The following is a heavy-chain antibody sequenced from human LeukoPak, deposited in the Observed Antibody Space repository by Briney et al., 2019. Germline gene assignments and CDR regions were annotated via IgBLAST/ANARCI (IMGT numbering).Heavy chain of an antibody. D-gene: IGHD3-22*01. CDR3: AKENYYDSSGYPGGY. CDR1: GFTFSSYA. Sequence: GGSLRLSCAASGFTFSSYAMSWVRQAPGKGLEWVSAISGSGGSTYYADSVKGRFTISRDNSRNTLYLQMNSLRAEDTAVYYCAKENYYDSSGYPGGYWGQGTLVTVSS. V-gene: IGHV3-23*01. J-gene: IGHJ4*02. CDR2: ISGSGGST.